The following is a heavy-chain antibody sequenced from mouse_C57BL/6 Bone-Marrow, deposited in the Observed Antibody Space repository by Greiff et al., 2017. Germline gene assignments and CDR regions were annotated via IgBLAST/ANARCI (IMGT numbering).Heavy chain of an antibody. CDR2: ISDGGSYT. CDR3: ARITYYSNYVDY. J-gene: IGHJ2*01. V-gene: IGHV5-4*03. Sequence: EVMLVESGGGLVKPGGSLKLSCAASGFTFSSYAMSWVRQTPEKRLEWVATISDGGSYTYYPDNVKGRFTISRDNAKNNLYLQMSHLKSEDTAVYYCARITYYSNYVDYWGQGTTLTVSS. D-gene: IGHD2-5*01. CDR1: GFTFSSYA.